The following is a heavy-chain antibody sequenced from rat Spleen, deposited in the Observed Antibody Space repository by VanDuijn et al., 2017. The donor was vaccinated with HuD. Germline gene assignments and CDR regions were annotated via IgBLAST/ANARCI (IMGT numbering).Heavy chain of an antibody. D-gene: IGHD1-7*01. CDR2: IIYDGSST. CDR3: ARAYYGSYFDY. Sequence: EVQLVESGGGLVQPGRSLKLSCAASGFTFSDYAMAWVRQAPKKGLEWVATIIYDGSSTYYRDSVKGRFTISRDNAKSTLYLQMDSLRSEDTATYYCARAYYGSYFDYWGQGVMVTVSS. J-gene: IGHJ2*01. CDR1: GFTFSDYA. V-gene: IGHV5-17*01.